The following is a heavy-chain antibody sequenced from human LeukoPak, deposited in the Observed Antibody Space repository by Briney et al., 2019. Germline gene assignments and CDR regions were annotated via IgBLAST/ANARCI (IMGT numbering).Heavy chain of an antibody. CDR2: IYTSGTT. D-gene: IGHD3-3*01. Sequence: SETLSLTCTVSGDSMNSGSYYWSWIRQPAGKGLEWIGRIYTSGTTNYNPSLKSRVTISVDTSKNQLSLKLSSVTAADTAVYYCAREGVDGYYYYYMDVWGKGTTVTISS. CDR1: GDSMNSGSYY. CDR3: AREGVDGYYYYYMDV. V-gene: IGHV4-61*02. J-gene: IGHJ6*03.